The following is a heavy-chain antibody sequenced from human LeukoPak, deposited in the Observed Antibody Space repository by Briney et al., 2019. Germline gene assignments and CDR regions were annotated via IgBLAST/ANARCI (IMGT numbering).Heavy chain of an antibody. CDR2: ISAYNGNT. V-gene: IGHV1-18*01. CDR1: GYTFTSYG. CDR3: ARRSGYYYDSSGYVFDY. Sequence: VASVKVSCKASGYTFTSYGISWVRQAPGQGLEWMGWISAYNGNTNYAQKLQGRVTMTTDTSTSTAYMELRSLRSDDTAVYYCARRSGYYYDSSGYVFDYWGQGTLVTVSS. J-gene: IGHJ4*02. D-gene: IGHD3-22*01.